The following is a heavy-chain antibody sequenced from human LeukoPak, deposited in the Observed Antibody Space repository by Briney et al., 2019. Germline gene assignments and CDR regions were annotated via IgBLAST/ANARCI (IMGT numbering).Heavy chain of an antibody. CDR3: ARAGFGEFLDSYYMDV. Sequence: ASVKVSCKASGYTFTGYYMHWVRRAPGQGLEWMGWINPNSGGTNYAQKFQGRVTMTRDTSISTAYMELSRLRSDDTAVYYCARAGFGEFLDSYYMDVWGKGTTVTISS. D-gene: IGHD3-10*01. J-gene: IGHJ6*03. CDR1: GYTFTGYY. V-gene: IGHV1-2*02. CDR2: INPNSGGT.